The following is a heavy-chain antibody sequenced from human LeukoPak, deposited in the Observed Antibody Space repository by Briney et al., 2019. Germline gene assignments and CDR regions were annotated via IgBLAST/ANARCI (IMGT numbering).Heavy chain of an antibody. CDR2: IMQDGSEK. CDR1: GFTFSTYW. CDR3: ANGDGFDY. J-gene: IGHJ4*02. V-gene: IGHV3-7*01. D-gene: IGHD5-24*01. Sequence: GGSLRLSCATSGFTFSTYWMSWVRQAPGKGLEWVANIMQDGSEKYYAASVTGRFTISRDNAKNLLYLQMNSLRVEDTAVYSCANGDGFDYWGQGTLVTVSS.